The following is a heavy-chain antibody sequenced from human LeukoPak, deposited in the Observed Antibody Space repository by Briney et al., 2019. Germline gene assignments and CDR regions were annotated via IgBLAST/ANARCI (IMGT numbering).Heavy chain of an antibody. J-gene: IGHJ4*02. CDR3: ARGDRGNYFDY. CDR2: INHSGST. CDR1: GGSFSGYY. Sequence: SETLSPTCAVYGGSFSGYYWSWIRQPPGKGLEWIGEINHSGSTNYNPSLKSRVTISVDTSKNQFSLKLSSVTAADTAVYYCARGDRGNYFDYWGQGTLVTVSS. V-gene: IGHV4-34*01. D-gene: IGHD3-16*01.